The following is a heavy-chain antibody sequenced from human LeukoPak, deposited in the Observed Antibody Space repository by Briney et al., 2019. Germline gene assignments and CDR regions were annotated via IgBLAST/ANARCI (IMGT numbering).Heavy chain of an antibody. D-gene: IGHD1-26*01. V-gene: IGHV4-34*01. Sequence: GSLRLSCEASGFSFSIYGMSWVRQPPGKGLEWIGEIKHSGNTNYNPSLKSRVTISVDTSKNEFSLKLSSVTAADTAVYYCARHGTRYYYYYMDVWGKGTTVTISS. J-gene: IGHJ6*03. CDR1: GFSFSIYG. CDR3: ARHGTRYYYYYMDV. CDR2: IKHSGNT.